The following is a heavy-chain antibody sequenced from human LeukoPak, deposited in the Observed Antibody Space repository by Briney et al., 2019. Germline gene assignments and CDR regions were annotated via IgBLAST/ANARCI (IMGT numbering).Heavy chain of an antibody. J-gene: IGHJ5*02. CDR3: ASDRDRAAADTWFDP. CDR2: INPNSGGT. D-gene: IGHD6-13*01. CDR1: GYTFTGYY. V-gene: IGHV1-2*02. Sequence: ASVKVSCKASGYTFTGYYMHWVRQAPGQGLEWMGWINPNSGGTNYAQNFQGRVTMTRDTSISTAYMELSSLRSDDTAVYYCASDRDRAAADTWFDPWGQGTLVTVSS.